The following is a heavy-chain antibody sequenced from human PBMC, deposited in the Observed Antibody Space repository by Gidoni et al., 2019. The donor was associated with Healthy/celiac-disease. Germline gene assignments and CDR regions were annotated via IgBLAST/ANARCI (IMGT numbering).Heavy chain of an antibody. CDR2: TYYRSKWYN. J-gene: IGHJ4*02. D-gene: IGHD3-22*01. CDR3: ARECSYYYDSSGYYDY. V-gene: IGHV6-1*01. CDR1: GDSVPSTRTA. Sequence: QVQLQQSGPGLVKPSQTLSLTCAISGDSVPSTRTAWNWIRQSPSRGLEWLGRTYYRSKWYNDYAVSVKSRITINPDTSKNQFSLQLNSVTPEDTAVYYCARECSYYYDSSGYYDYWGQGTLVTVSS.